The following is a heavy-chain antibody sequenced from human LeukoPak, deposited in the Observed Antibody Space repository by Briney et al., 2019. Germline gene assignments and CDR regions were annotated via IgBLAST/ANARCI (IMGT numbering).Heavy chain of an antibody. Sequence: PSETLSLTCAVYGGSFSGGYCSWIRQPPGKGLGLIGEINHRGSTNYNPSLKSRVTISVDTSKNQFSLKLSSVTAADTAVYYCASGGSSSYWFDPWGQGTLVTVSS. V-gene: IGHV4-34*01. D-gene: IGHD2-15*01. J-gene: IGHJ5*02. CDR3: ASGGSSSYWFDP. CDR2: INHRGST. CDR1: GGSFSGGY.